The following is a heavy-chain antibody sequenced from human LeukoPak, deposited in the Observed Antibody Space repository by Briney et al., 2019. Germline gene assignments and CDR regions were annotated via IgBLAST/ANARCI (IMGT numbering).Heavy chain of an antibody. CDR2: VSGTGLTT. D-gene: IGHD6-19*01. J-gene: IGHJ4*02. V-gene: IGHV3-23*01. Sequence: GGSLRLSCAASGFTFSSYAMSWVRQAPGKGLEWVSAVSGTGLTTYYADSVKGRFTISRDNSKNTLYLQMNSLRADDTAVYYCARGRSYGSAWPAGIDCWGQGTLVSVSS. CDR1: GFTFSSYA. CDR3: ARGRSYGSAWPAGIDC.